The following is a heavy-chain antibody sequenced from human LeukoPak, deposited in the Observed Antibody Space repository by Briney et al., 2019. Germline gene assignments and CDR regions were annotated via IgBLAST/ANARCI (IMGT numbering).Heavy chain of an antibody. D-gene: IGHD3-22*01. V-gene: IGHV1-24*01. Sequence: ASVKVSCKVSGYTLTELSMHWVRQAPGKGLEWMGGFDPEDGETIYAQKFQGRVTITADESTSTAYMDLSSLRSEDTAVYYCARASGPYYYDSSAYYYFDYWGQGTLVTVSS. CDR1: GYTLTELS. CDR2: FDPEDGET. CDR3: ARASGPYYYDSSAYYYFDY. J-gene: IGHJ4*02.